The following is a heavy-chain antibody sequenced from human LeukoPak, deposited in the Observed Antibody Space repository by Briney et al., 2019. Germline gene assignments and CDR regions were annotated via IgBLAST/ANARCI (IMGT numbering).Heavy chain of an antibody. CDR2: ISWNRGNI. D-gene: IGHD3-22*01. CDR1: GFTFNDYA. J-gene: IGHJ6*03. Sequence: PGGSLRLSCAASGFTFNDYAMHWVRQAPGKGLEWVSGISWNRGNIGYADSVKGRFTIFRDNAKNSLYLQMNSLRAEDTALYYCAKDASRGYYDSSGRHYYYYYMDVWGKGTTVTISS. CDR3: AKDASRGYYDSSGRHYYYYYMDV. V-gene: IGHV3-9*01.